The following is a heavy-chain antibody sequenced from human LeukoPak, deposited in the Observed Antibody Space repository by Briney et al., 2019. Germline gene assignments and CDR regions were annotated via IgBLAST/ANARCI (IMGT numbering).Heavy chain of an antibody. CDR2: ISGSAGNT. V-gene: IGHV3-23*01. CDR1: GFIFSNYA. D-gene: IGHD5-24*01. J-gene: IGHJ4*02. CDR3: AKDLAWLQSGAYYFDH. Sequence: PGRSLRLSCAASGFIFSNYAMGWVRQAPGKGLEWVSAISGSAGNTYYADSVKGRFTISRDNSKNTVYLQMDSLRAEDTALYYCAKDLAWLQSGAYYFDHWGQGTLVTVSS.